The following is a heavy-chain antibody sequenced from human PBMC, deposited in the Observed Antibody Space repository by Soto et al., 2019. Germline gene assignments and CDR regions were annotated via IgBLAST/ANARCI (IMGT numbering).Heavy chain of an antibody. CDR2: IYYSGST. V-gene: IGHV4-59*01. D-gene: IGHD6-19*01. J-gene: IGHJ4*02. Sequence: SETLSLTCTVSGGSISSYYWSWIRQPPGKGLEWIGYIYYSGSTNYNPSLKSRVTISVDTPKNQFSLKLSSVTAADTAVYYCARARYSSGWFDFDYWGQGTLVTVSS. CDR3: ARARYSSGWFDFDY. CDR1: GGSISSYY.